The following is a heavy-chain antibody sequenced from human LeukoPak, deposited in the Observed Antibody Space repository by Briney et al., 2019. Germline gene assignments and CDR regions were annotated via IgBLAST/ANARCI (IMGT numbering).Heavy chain of an antibody. CDR3: AREKMDSSSSLGY. D-gene: IGHD6-6*01. J-gene: IGHJ4*02. V-gene: IGHV1-2*02. CDR1: GYTFTGYY. CDR2: INPNSGGT. Sequence: ASVKVSCKASGYTFTGYYMHWVRQAPGQGLEWVGWINPNSGGTNYAQKFQGRVTMTRDTSISTAYMELSRLRSDDTAVYYCAREKMDSSSSLGYWGQGTLVTVSS.